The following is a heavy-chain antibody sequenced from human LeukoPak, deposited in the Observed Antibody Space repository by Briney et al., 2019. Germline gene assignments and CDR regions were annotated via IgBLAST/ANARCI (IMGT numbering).Heavy chain of an antibody. CDR1: GFTFSNYD. D-gene: IGHD6-13*01. CDR3: ASSPAYSSSWYAIDN. V-gene: IGHV3-13*01. Sequence: GGSLRLSCAASGFTFSNYDTHWVRQAPGKGLEWVSAIGTAGDTYYPGSVKGRFTISRENAQNSLYLQMNSLSAGDTAVYYCASSPAYSSSWYAIDNWGQGTLVTVSS. J-gene: IGHJ4*02. CDR2: IGTAGDT.